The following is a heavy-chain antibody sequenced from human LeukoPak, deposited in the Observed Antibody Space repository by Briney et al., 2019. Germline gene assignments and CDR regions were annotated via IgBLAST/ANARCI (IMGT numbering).Heavy chain of an antibody. J-gene: IGHJ4*02. D-gene: IGHD3-10*02. CDR3: ARGALHVFDY. CDR2: ISTSGSTT. Sequence: GGSLRLSCAASGFTFSDYEINWVRQAPGKGLEWVSCISTSGSTTYYADSVKGRFTISRDNTKNSLFLQMNTLTAEDTAVYYCARGALHVFDYWGQGTPVTVSS. V-gene: IGHV3-48*03. CDR1: GFTFSDYE.